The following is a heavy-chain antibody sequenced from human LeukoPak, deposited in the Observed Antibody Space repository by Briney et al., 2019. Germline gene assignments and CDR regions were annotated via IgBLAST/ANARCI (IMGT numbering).Heavy chain of an antibody. CDR1: GFTFSDYY. CDR2: IRSSGTYT. Sequence: GGSLRLSCAASGFTFSDYYMNWIRQAPGKGLEWVSYIRSSGTYTGYADSVKGRFTISRDNTKNSLYLQMNSLRVEDTAVYYCARDREKSGYYSFDYWGQGTLVTVSS. CDR3: ARDREKSGYYSFDY. D-gene: IGHD5-12*01. J-gene: IGHJ4*02. V-gene: IGHV3-11*06.